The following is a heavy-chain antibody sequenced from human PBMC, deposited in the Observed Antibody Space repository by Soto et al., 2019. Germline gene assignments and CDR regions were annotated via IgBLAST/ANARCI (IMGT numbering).Heavy chain of an antibody. D-gene: IGHD2-21*02. J-gene: IGHJ4*02. CDR2: TRNKVYSYST. CDR3: ASSWGDHRYFDY. CDR1: GFSVSDQY. Sequence: EVQLVESGGGLVQPGGSLRLSCAASGFSVSDQYIDWVRQAPGKGLEWIGRTRNKVYSYSTEYAASVKGRFTISRDDSHNSLFLKMDSLKTEDTAVYFCASSWGDHRYFDYWCQGTLVTVSS. V-gene: IGHV3-72*01.